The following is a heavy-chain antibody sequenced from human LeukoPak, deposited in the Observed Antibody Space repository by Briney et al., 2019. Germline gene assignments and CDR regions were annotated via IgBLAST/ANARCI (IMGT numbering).Heavy chain of an antibody. CDR2: ISYDGSNK. J-gene: IGHJ4*02. V-gene: IGHV3-30*04. Sequence: GGSLRLSCAASGFTFSSYAMHWVRQAPGKGLEWVAVISYDGSNKYYADSVKGRFTISRDNSKNTLYLQMNSLRAEDTAVYYCAKDLRQWELLEGNFDYWGQGTLVTVSS. D-gene: IGHD1-26*01. CDR1: GFTFSSYA. CDR3: AKDLRQWELLEGNFDY.